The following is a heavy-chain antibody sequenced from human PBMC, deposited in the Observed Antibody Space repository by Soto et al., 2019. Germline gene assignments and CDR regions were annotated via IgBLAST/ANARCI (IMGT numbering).Heavy chain of an antibody. V-gene: IGHV3-11*01. D-gene: IGHD2-2*01. CDR1: GFTFSDYY. Sequence: QVQLVESGGGLVKPGGSLRLSCAASGFTFSDYYMSWIRQAPGKGLEWVSYISSSGSTIYYADSVKGRFTISRDNAKNSLYLQMNSLRAEDTAVYYCARDAGGYCSSSSCYGNWFDPWGQGTLVTVSS. CDR2: ISSSGSTI. J-gene: IGHJ5*02. CDR3: ARDAGGYCSSSSCYGNWFDP.